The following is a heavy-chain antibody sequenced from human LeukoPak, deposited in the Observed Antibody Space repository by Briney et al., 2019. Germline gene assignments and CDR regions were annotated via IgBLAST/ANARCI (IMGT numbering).Heavy chain of an antibody. V-gene: IGHV1-18*01. Sequence: ASVKVSCKASGYTFSSYGINWVRQAPGQGLEWMGWISAYKGNANYAQKLQGRVTMTTDTSTSTAYMELRSLRSDDTAVYYCARGRLQSGSYYFDYWGQGTLVTVSS. CDR1: GYTFSSYG. D-gene: IGHD4-11*01. J-gene: IGHJ4*02. CDR3: ARGRLQSGSYYFDY. CDR2: ISAYKGNA.